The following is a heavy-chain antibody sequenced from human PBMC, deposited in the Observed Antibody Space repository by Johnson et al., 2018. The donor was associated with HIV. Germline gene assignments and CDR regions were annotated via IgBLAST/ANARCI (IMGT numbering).Heavy chain of an antibody. D-gene: IGHD1-26*01. Sequence: VQLVESGGGLVQPGRSLRLSCAASGFTFDDYAMHWVRQAPGKGLEWVSGISWNSATVGYADSVKGRFTISRDNAKNSLYLQMNSLRAEDTALYYCAKDFGIVGAFDGFDVWGQGTVVTVSS. CDR2: ISWNSATV. V-gene: IGHV3-9*01. CDR1: GFTFDDYA. CDR3: AKDFGIVGAFDGFDV. J-gene: IGHJ3*01.